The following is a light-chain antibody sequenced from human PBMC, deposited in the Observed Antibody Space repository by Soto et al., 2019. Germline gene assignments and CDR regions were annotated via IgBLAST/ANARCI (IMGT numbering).Light chain of an antibody. Sequence: EIVLTESPCALSLCPGERATLSCRASQSVSSSYLAWYQQKPGQAPRLLIYGASSRATGIPDRFSGSGSGTDFTLTISRLEPEDFAVYYCQQYGSSPPELTFGGGTKVDIK. CDR2: GAS. CDR3: QQYGSSPPELT. V-gene: IGKV3-20*01. CDR1: QSVSSSY. J-gene: IGKJ4*01.